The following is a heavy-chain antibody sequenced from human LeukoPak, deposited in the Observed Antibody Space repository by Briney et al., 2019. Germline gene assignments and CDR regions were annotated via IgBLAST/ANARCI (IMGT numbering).Heavy chain of an antibody. Sequence: PPGTLSLTCGVSGGSIDSTNYWSWVRQAPGKGLEWIGEIAHDGTRNYNPSLRSRVAMSFDRANNYFSLSLTAVTAADTALHYCTRENRPFCPFAFWGQGVMVTVSS. D-gene: IGHD2/OR15-2a*01. CDR2: IAHDGTR. CDR1: GGSIDSTNY. J-gene: IGHJ4*02. V-gene: IGHV4-4*03. CDR3: TRENRPFCPFAF.